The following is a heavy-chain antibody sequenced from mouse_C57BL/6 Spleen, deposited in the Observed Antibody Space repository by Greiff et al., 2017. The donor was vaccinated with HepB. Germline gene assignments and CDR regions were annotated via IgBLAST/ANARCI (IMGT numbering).Heavy chain of an antibody. CDR3: ARGGSRGAMDY. V-gene: IGHV5-6*01. Sequence: EVKLMESGGDLVKPGGSLKLSCAASGFTFSSYGMSWVRQTPDKRLEWVATISSGGSYTYYPDSVKGRFTISRDNAKNTLYLQMSSLKSEDTAMYYCARGGSRGAMDYWGQGTSVTVSS. CDR2: ISSGGSYT. D-gene: IGHD1-1*01. CDR1: GFTFSSYG. J-gene: IGHJ4*01.